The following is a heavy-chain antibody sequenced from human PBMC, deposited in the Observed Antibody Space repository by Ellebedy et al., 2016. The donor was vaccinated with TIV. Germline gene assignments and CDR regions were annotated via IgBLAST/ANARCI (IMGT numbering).Heavy chain of an antibody. CDR1: GFTFSYYG. V-gene: IGHV3-30*03. CDR3: ARDRYFPGSFDS. CDR2: ISNDGNSE. Sequence: PWGSLRLSCVASGFTFSYYGMHRVRQAPGKGLEWVAVISNDGNSEYYADSVKGRFTISRDNSRNTVDLQMNSLRREDTAVYHGARDRYFPGSFDSWGQGILVIVSS. D-gene: IGHD1-26*01. J-gene: IGHJ4*02.